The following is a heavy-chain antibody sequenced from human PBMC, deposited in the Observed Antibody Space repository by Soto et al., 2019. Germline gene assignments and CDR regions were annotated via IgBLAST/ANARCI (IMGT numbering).Heavy chain of an antibody. CDR3: ARHNGGYYDILTGYYQLYYFDY. V-gene: IGHV4-39*01. Sequence: PSETLSLTCTVSGGSISSSSYYWGWIRQPPGKGLEWIGSIYYSGSTYYNPSLKSRVTISVDTSKNQFSLKLSSVTAADTAVYYCARHNGGYYDILTGYYQLYYFDYWGQGTLVTVSS. J-gene: IGHJ4*02. D-gene: IGHD3-9*01. CDR1: GGSISSSSYY. CDR2: IYYSGST.